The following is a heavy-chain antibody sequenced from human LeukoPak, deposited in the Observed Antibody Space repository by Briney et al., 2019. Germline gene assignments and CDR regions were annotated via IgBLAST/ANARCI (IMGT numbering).Heavy chain of an antibody. V-gene: IGHV4-39*07. CDR2: IYYSGTT. J-gene: IGHJ4*02. CDR1: GGSISSGSYY. D-gene: IGHD3-10*01. Sequence: SETLSLTCTVSGGSISSGSYYWGWIRQPPGKGLEWIGSIYYSGTTYYNPSLKSRVTISVDTSKNQFSLKVSSVTAADTAVYYCARAIGPYGSGSPGFDYWGQGTLVTVSS. CDR3: ARAIGPYGSGSPGFDY.